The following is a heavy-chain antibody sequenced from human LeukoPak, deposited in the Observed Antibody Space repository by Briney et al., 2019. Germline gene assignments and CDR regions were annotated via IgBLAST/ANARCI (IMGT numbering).Heavy chain of an antibody. CDR1: GYTFTSYG. J-gene: IGHJ4*02. CDR3: ASADYDSSGYYFSLDY. Sequence: GASVKVSCTASGYTFTSYGISWVRQAPGQGLEWMGWISAYNGNTNYAQKLQGRVTMTTDTSTSTAYMELRSLRSDDTAVYYCASADYDSSGYYFSLDYWGQGTLVTVSS. V-gene: IGHV1-18*01. CDR2: ISAYNGNT. D-gene: IGHD3-22*01.